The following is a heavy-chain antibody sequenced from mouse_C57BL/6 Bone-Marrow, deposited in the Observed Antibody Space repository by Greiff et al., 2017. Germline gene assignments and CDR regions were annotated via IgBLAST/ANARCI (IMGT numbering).Heavy chain of an antibody. CDR1: GYTFTSYG. V-gene: IGHV1-81*01. D-gene: IGHD2-2*01. J-gene: IGHJ4*01. CDR3: ARRWLRRAMDY. CDR2: IYPRSGNT. Sequence: QVQLQQSGAELARPGASVKLSCKASGYTFTSYGISWVKQRTGQGLEWIGEIYPRSGNTYYNEKFKGKATLTADKSSSTAYMELRSLTSEDSAVYFCARRWLRRAMDYWGQGTSVTVSS.